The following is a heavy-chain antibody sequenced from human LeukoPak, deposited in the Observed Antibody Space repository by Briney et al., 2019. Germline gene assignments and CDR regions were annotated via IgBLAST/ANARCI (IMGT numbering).Heavy chain of an antibody. V-gene: IGHV3-7*01. CDR1: GFTFSTYW. CDR3: ARDRNPWVFGGQFDY. D-gene: IGHD3-10*01. Sequence: GGSLRLSCAASGFTFSTYWMTWVRQAPGKGLEWVANIKEDGSDKYYVDSVKGRFTISRDNAKSSMYLQMNSLRDEDTAVYYCARDRNPWVFGGQFDYWGQGALVTVSS. CDR2: IKEDGSDK. J-gene: IGHJ4*02.